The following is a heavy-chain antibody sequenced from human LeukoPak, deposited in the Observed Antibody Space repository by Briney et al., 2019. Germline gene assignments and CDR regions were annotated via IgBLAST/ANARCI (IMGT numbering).Heavy chain of an antibody. CDR1: GATFTNYA. Sequence: SVKVSCKASGATFTNYATSWVRQAPGQGLEWMGGIIPIFATANYAQRFQGRVTITADKSTSTANMELSSLRSEDTALYYCASGLRLGELSLSMDYWGQGTLVTVSA. CDR2: IIPIFATA. V-gene: IGHV1-69*06. D-gene: IGHD3-16*01. CDR3: ASGLRLGELSLSMDY. J-gene: IGHJ4*02.